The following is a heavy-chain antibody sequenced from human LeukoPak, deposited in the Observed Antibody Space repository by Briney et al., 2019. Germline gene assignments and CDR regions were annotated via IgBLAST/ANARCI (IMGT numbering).Heavy chain of an antibody. D-gene: IGHD3-10*01. CDR2: ITGSGDSK. CDR1: GFTFSNYY. V-gene: IGHV3-21*01. CDR3: ARAPFRDYFGSGTYFDY. J-gene: IGHJ4*02. Sequence: GGSLRLSCAASGFTFSNYYMNWVRQVPGKGLKWVSSITGSGDSKYYAESQRGRFTTSRDNAKNSLYLQMNSLRAEDTAVYYCARAPFRDYFGSGTYFDYWGQGTLVTVSS.